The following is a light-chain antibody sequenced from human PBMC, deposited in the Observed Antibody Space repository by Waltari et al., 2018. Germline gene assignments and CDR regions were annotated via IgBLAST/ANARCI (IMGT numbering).Light chain of an antibody. CDR1: SGDVGGVPF. Sequence: QSALTQPRSVSGSPGQSVPISCTGSSGDVGGVPFVSWFLQHPGKAPKHLIYDVTKRPSGVPDRFSGSRSADTASLTISGLQAEDEADYYCCSYGGSYTLVVFGGGTKLTVL. CDR3: CSYGGSYTLVV. J-gene: IGLJ2*01. V-gene: IGLV2-11*01. CDR2: DVT.